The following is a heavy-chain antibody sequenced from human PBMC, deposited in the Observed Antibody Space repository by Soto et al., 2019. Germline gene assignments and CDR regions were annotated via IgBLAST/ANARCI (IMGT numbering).Heavy chain of an antibody. V-gene: IGHV3-74*01. CDR1: GFNFSSYW. Sequence: GGALRLSCAASGFNFSSYWLHWVRQAPGKGLVWVSRINSDGSSTSYADSVKGRFTISRDNAKNTLYLQMNSLRAEDTAVYYCASLPYYDFTQPDYWGQGTLVTVSS. CDR3: ASLPYYDFTQPDY. CDR2: INSDGSST. D-gene: IGHD3-3*01. J-gene: IGHJ4*02.